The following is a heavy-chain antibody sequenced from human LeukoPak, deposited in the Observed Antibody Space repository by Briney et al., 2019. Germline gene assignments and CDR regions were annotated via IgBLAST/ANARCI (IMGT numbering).Heavy chain of an antibody. CDR2: INHNGGGT. V-gene: IGHV1-2*02. D-gene: IGHD3-3*01. Sequence: GSVMVSCTASGDTFTGYYMNGGGQAPGEGREGRGGINHNGGGTNYAQKFQGRVTMTRHTSISTAYMQLSRPRSDDTAVYYCARAPFWRGPHNRWGQGPLVTVSS. CDR3: ARAPFWRGPHNR. J-gene: IGHJ5*02. CDR1: GDTFTGYY.